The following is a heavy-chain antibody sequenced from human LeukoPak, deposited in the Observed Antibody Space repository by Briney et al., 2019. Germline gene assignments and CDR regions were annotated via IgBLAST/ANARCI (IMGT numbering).Heavy chain of an antibody. D-gene: IGHD6-19*01. J-gene: IGHJ6*04. CDR1: GFTFSSYS. CDR2: ISSSSSYI. Sequence: GGFLRLSWAASGFTFSSYSMNWVRQAPGKRQEWVSSISSSSSYIYYADSVKGRFTISRDNAKNSLYLQMNSLRTENTAVYYCARDSSGRYTSVHPSWMDVWGKGTTVTVSS. V-gene: IGHV3-21*01. CDR3: ARDSSGRYTSVHPSWMDV.